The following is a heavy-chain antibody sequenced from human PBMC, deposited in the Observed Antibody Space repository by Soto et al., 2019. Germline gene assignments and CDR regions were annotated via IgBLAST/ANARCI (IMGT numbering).Heavy chain of an antibody. V-gene: IGHV4-59*12. CDR2: IYYSGST. CDR1: GGSISSYY. Sequence: PSETLSLTCTVSGGSISSYYWSWIRQPPGKGLEWIGYIYYSGSTYYNPSLKSRVTISVDTSKNQFSLKLSSVTAADTAVYYCARVAKLLWFGELSYYYYYGMDVWGQGTTVTVSS. J-gene: IGHJ6*02. D-gene: IGHD3-10*01. CDR3: ARVAKLLWFGELSYYYYYGMDV.